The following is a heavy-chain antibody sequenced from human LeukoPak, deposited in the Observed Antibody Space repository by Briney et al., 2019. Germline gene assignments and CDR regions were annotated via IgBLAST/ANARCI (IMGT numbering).Heavy chain of an antibody. Sequence: PGGSLRLSCAASGFTFSSYWMSWVRQAPGKGLEWVANIKQDGSEKYYVDSVKGRFTISRDNAKNSLYLQMNSLRAEDTAVYYCERGVGSYDYVWGSYRYSLDYWGQGTLVTVSS. V-gene: IGHV3-7*01. CDR2: IKQDGSEK. D-gene: IGHD3-16*02. CDR3: ERGVGSYDYVWGSYRYSLDY. CDR1: GFTFSSYW. J-gene: IGHJ4*02.